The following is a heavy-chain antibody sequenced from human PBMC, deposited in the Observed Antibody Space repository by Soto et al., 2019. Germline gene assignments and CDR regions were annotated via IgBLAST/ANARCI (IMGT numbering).Heavy chain of an antibody. CDR2: FDLEDGET. J-gene: IGHJ4*02. Sequence: ASVKVSCKVSGYTLTELSMHWVRQAPGKGLEWMGGFDLEDGETIYAQKFQGRVTMTEDTSTDTAYMELSSVRSEDTAVYYCAPQGYTYGYVDYWGQGTLVTVSS. V-gene: IGHV1-24*01. CDR1: GYTLTELS. CDR3: APQGYTYGYVDY. D-gene: IGHD5-18*01.